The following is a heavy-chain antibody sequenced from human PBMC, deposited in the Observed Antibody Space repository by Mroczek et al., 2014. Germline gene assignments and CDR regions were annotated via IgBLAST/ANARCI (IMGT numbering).Heavy chain of an antibody. D-gene: IGHD6-19*01. V-gene: IGHV3-53*01. CDR2: IYSGGST. J-gene: IGHJ4*02. Sequence: VQLVQSGGGLIQPGGSLRLSCAASGFTVSSNYMSWVRQAPGKGLEWVSVIYSGGSTYYADSVKGRFTISRDNSKNTLYLQMNSLRAEDTAVYYCASWASGWPRRGLDYWGQGTLVTVSS. CDR3: ASWASGWPRRGLDY. CDR1: GFTVSSNY.